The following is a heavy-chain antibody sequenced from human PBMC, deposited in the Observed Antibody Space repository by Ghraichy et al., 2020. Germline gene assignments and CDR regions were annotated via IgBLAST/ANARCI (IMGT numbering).Heavy chain of an antibody. V-gene: IGHV3-64D*06. J-gene: IGHJ4*02. CDR1: GFTFSIYA. D-gene: IGHD3-3*01. CDR3: VKDKGAIIRAFDY. CDR2: FSTYGGPT. Sequence: GGSLRLSCSASGFTFSIYAMHWVRQAPGKGLEYVSGFSTYGGPTYYADSVRGRFTIYKDNSKNTLYLQMNRLTPEDTAVYYCVKDKGAIIRAFDYWGQGTPVSVPS.